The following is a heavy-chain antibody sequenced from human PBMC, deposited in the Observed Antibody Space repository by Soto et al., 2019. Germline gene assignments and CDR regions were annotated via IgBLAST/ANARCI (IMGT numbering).Heavy chain of an antibody. Sequence: GGSLRLSCVASGFTLSSYWMSWVRQSPGKGLEWVANIKQDGTEKFYVDSMKGRFTISRDNAKNSLYLQMESLRAEDTAVYYCARYSGRYSYGYYGLDVWGQGTTVTVSS. V-gene: IGHV3-7*03. D-gene: IGHD5-18*01. J-gene: IGHJ6*02. CDR3: ARYSGRYSYGYYGLDV. CDR1: GFTLSSYW. CDR2: IKQDGTEK.